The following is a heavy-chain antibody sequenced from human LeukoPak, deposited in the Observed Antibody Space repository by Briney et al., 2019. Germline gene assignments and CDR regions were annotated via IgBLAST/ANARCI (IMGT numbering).Heavy chain of an antibody. Sequence: GGSLRLSCAASGFTFSDYYMNWIRQAPGKGLEWVSSISGGSRTIDYADSVKGRFTTSRDNAKNSLFLQVNSLRAEDTAVYYCARAGQSDYWGQGTLVTVSS. V-gene: IGHV3-11*01. J-gene: IGHJ4*02. CDR2: ISGGSRTI. CDR3: ARAGQSDY. CDR1: GFTFSDYY.